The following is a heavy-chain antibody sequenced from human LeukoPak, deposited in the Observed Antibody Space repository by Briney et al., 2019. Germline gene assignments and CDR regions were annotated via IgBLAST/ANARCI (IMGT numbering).Heavy chain of an antibody. V-gene: IGHV3-23*01. D-gene: IGHD3-9*01. J-gene: IGHJ6*02. CDR1: GFTFSSYA. CDR3: ARSIGLTGGGVDV. CDR2: ISGSGGST. Sequence: GGSLRLSCAASGFTFSSYAMSWVRQAPGKGLEWVSAISGSGGSTYYADSVKGRFTISRDNSQDTLYLQMNGLRAEDTAVYYCARSIGLTGGGVDVWGQGTTVTVSS.